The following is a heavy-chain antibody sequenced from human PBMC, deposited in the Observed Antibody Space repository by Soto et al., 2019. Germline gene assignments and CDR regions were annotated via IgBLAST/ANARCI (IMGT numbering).Heavy chain of an antibody. J-gene: IGHJ6*04. CDR1: GYTFTSYG. CDR2: ISAYNGNT. D-gene: IGHD3-10*01. V-gene: IGHV1-18*01. CDR3: ASFYYGGGSYYSYYGMDF. Sequence: ASVKVSCKASGYTFTSYGISWVRQAPGQGLEWMGWISAYNGNTNYAQKLQGRVTMTTDTSTSTAYMELRSLRSDDPAVYYCASFYYGGGSYYSYYGMDFGGKGTTVTVPS.